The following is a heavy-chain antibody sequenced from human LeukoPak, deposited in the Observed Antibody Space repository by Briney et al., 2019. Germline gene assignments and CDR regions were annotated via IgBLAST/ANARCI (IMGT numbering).Heavy chain of an antibody. CDR3: ARGSSGWSSQLGNYYYYYMDV. D-gene: IGHD6-19*01. CDR2: ISAYNGNT. CDR1: GYSFTSYG. V-gene: IGHV1-18*01. J-gene: IGHJ6*03. Sequence: GASVKVSCKASGYSFTSYGISWVRQAPGQGLEWMGWISAYNGNTNYAQKLQGRVTMTTVTSTSTAYMELRSLRSDDTAVYYCARGSSGWSSQLGNYYYYYMDVWGKGTTVTVSS.